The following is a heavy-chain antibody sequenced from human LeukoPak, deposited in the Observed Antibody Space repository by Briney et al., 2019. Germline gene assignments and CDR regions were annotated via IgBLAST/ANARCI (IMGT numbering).Heavy chain of an antibody. J-gene: IGHJ4*02. CDR1: GGSFSGYY. D-gene: IGHD5-18*01. Sequence: PSETLSLTCAVYGGSFSGYYWSWIRQPPGKGLEWIGEINHSGSTNYNPSLKSRVTISEDTSKNQFSLKLSSVTAADTAVYYCARGRVVVDGGYSYGSFDYWGQGTLVTVSS. V-gene: IGHV4-34*01. CDR2: INHSGST. CDR3: ARGRVVVDGGYSYGSFDY.